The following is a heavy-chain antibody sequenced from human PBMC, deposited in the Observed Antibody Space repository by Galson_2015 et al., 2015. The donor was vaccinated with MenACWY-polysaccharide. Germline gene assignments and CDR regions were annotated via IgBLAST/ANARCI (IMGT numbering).Heavy chain of an antibody. J-gene: IGHJ5*02. CDR3: AKDSTDFWSVAGRFDH. V-gene: IGHV3-23*01. CDR1: GFTFTSYA. D-gene: IGHD3-3*01. CDR2: IRSSSTNT. Sequence: SLRLSCAASGFTFTSYAMSWVRQAPGKGLEWVSAIRSSSTNTYYADSVKGRFTISRDNSKNTLYLQMNSLRAEDTAVYYCAKDSTDFWSVAGRFDHWGQGTLVTVSS.